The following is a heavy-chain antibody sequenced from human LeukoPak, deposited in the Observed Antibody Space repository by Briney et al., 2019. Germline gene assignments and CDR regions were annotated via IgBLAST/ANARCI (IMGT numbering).Heavy chain of an antibody. CDR2: INQNGGEK. Sequence: GGSRRLACAAYGCTLSDSWMTWVSQAPGKGLEWVANINQNGGEKEYVDSGKGRFTISRDNPKNSLFLQMNRLRAEDTAVYYCARGIGWFEYWGQGTLVTVSS. CDR1: GCTLSDSW. CDR3: ARGIGWFEY. V-gene: IGHV3-7*05. J-gene: IGHJ5*01. D-gene: IGHD2-15*01.